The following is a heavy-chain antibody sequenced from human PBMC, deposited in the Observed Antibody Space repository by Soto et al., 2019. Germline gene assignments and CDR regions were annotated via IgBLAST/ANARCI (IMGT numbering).Heavy chain of an antibody. Sequence: GESLKISCKASGYSFSSYWIAWVRQMPGKGLEWMGIIYPGDSDARYSPSFEGQVTISVDTSINTAYLQWSYLKAPDSAMYFCARQSDYNILTGYWYYFDYWGHGSLVTVSS. J-gene: IGHJ4*01. CDR2: IYPGDSDA. V-gene: IGHV5-51*01. CDR3: ARQSDYNILTGYWYYFDY. CDR1: GYSFSSYW. D-gene: IGHD3-9*01.